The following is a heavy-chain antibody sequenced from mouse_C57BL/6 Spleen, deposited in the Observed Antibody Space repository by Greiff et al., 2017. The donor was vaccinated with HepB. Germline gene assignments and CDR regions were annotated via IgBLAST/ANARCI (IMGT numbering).Heavy chain of an antibody. J-gene: IGHJ2*01. CDR1: GYTFTDYY. D-gene: IGHD4-1*01. Sequence: QVQLQQSGAELVRPGASVKLSCKASGYTFTDYYINWVKQRPGQGLEWIARIYPGSGNTYYNEKFKGKATLTAEKSSSTAYMQLSSLTSEDSAVYFCARSGTRSYFDYWGQGTTLTVSS. CDR2: IYPGSGNT. CDR3: ARSGTRSYFDY. V-gene: IGHV1-76*01.